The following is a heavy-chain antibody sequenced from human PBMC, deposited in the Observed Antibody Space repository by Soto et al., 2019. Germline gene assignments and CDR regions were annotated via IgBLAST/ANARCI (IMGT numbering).Heavy chain of an antibody. Sequence: QVQLQESGPGLVKPSQTLSLTCTVSGGSISSGGYYWSWIRQHPGKGLEWIGYIYYSGSTYYNPCLKSRVTISVDTSKNPFSPKLRSVTAADTAVYYWAMGDASSGLGRKHWGQGTLVTVSS. CDR3: AMGDASSGLGRKH. CDR2: IYYSGST. CDR1: GGSISSGGYY. V-gene: IGHV4-31*03. J-gene: IGHJ4*02. D-gene: IGHD3-22*01.